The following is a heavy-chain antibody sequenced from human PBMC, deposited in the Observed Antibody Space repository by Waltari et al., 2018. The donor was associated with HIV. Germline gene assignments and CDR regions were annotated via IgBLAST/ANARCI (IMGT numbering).Heavy chain of an antibody. V-gene: IGHV3-53*01. CDR2: VYSGCGT. D-gene: IGHD2-8*02. CDR1: GFSVRNNY. CDR3: AMTPPAGTGGYPGYFQH. J-gene: IGHJ1*01. Sequence: EVRLVESGGGSIQPGGSLRLSCAASGFSVRNNYLSWVRQTPGRGLEWFSVVYSGCGTEYADSVRGRFTISRDTSGNTLYLQMHSLRAEDTAVYYCAMTPPAGTGGYPGYFQHWGQGTLVTVSS.